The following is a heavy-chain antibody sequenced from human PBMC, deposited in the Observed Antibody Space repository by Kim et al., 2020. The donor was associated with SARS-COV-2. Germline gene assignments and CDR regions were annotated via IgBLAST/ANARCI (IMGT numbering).Heavy chain of an antibody. CDR1: GGSFSGYY. D-gene: IGHD5-18*01. CDR2: INHSGST. CDR3: ARGGYSYGFCSTD. V-gene: IGHV4-34*01. Sequence: SETLSLTCAVYGGSFSGYYWSWIRQPPGKGLEWIGEINHSGSTNYNPSLKSRVTISVDTSKNQFSLKLSSVTAADTAVYYCARGGYSYGFCSTDWGQGTLVTVSS. J-gene: IGHJ4*02.